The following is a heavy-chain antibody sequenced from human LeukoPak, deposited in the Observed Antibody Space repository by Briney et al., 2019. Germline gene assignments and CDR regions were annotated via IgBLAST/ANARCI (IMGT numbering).Heavy chain of an antibody. J-gene: IGHJ3*02. V-gene: IGHV1-18*01. D-gene: IGHD2-15*01. Sequence: ASVKVSCKASGYTFTSYGISWVRQAPGQGLEWMGWISAYNGNTNYAQKLQGRVTMTTDTSTSTDYMELRSLRSDDTAVYYCARRWKICSGGSCYDAFDIWGQGTMVTVSS. CDR2: ISAYNGNT. CDR1: GYTFTSYG. CDR3: ARRWKICSGGSCYDAFDI.